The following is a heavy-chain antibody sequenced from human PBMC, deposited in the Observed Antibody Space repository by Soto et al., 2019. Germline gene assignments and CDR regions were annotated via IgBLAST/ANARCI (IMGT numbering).Heavy chain of an antibody. D-gene: IGHD3-10*01. Sequence: QVQLQESGPRLVKPSQTLSLTCTVSGDSIGSGDYYWTWIRQPPGKGLEWIGYIYYIGTTFYNPSLEMRVNISVDTSKNQFSLRVTSVTAADTAVYYCARGSTYYGFVTWGQGTLITVSS. CDR1: GDSIGSGDYY. V-gene: IGHV4-30-4*01. CDR3: ARGSTYYGFVT. CDR2: IYYIGTT. J-gene: IGHJ5*02.